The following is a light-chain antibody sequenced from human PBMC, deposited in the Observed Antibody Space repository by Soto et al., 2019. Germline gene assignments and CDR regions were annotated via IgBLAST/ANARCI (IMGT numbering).Light chain of an antibody. CDR1: QSVRSN. V-gene: IGKV3-15*01. CDR3: QQYNNWPPIP. J-gene: IGKJ5*01. CDR2: GAS. Sequence: ERVMTQSPATMSVSPVERATLSCRASQSVRSNLAWYQQTPGPAPRLLIYGASPRATGIPPRFSGSGSGPEFTLTVSSLQSEDFAVYYCQQYNNWPPIPFGQGPRLE.